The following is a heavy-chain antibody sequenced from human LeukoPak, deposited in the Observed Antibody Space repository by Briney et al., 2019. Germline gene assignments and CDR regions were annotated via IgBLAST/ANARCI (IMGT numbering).Heavy chain of an antibody. D-gene: IGHD1-26*01. Sequence: GGALRLSCAASGYTISNYWRSWVRQAPGKGLEWVDNIKEDGSEKYYVDSVKDRFTISRDNAKNSLYLQMNSLRAEDTAVCYCARTTLGYWGQGTLVTVSS. CDR3: ARTTLGY. CDR2: IKEDGSEK. CDR1: GYTISNYW. J-gene: IGHJ4*02. V-gene: IGHV3-7*01.